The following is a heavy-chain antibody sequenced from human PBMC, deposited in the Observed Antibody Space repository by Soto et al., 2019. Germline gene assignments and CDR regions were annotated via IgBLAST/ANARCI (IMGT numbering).Heavy chain of an antibody. CDR2: IYYSGST. Sequence: SETLSLTCTVSGASISSYYWSWIRQPPGKGLEWLGIIYYSGSTNYNPSLKSRVTISVDTSKNQFSLKLSSVTAADTAVYYCARGPSIAYYDFWSGYYTSPYYYGMDVWGQGTTVTVSS. V-gene: IGHV4-59*01. CDR1: GASISSYY. D-gene: IGHD3-3*01. J-gene: IGHJ6*02. CDR3: ARGPSIAYYDFWSGYYTSPYYYGMDV.